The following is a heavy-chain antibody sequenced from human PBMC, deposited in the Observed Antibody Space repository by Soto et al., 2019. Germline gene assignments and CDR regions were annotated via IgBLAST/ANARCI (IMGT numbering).Heavy chain of an antibody. J-gene: IGHJ4*02. V-gene: IGHV4-59*01. CDR2: IYYSGST. Sequence: SETLSLTCTVSGGSISSYYWSWIRQPPGKGLEWIGYIYYSGSTNYNPSLKSRVTISVGTSKNQFSLKLSSVTAADTAVYYCARCRNWNPNRLTPPGYYFDYWGQGTLVTVSS. D-gene: IGHD1-1*01. CDR3: ARCRNWNPNRLTPPGYYFDY. CDR1: GGSISSYY.